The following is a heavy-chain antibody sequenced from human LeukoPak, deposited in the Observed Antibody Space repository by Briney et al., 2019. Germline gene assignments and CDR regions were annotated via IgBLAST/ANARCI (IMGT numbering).Heavy chain of an antibody. CDR1: GYTFTSYG. CDR2: ISAYNGNT. CDR3: ARESEQYQLLEELDY. V-gene: IGHV1-18*01. Sequence: GASVKVSCKASGYTFTSYGISWVRQAPGQGLEWMGWISAYNGNTNYAQKLQGRVTMTTGTSTSTAYMELRSLRSDDTAVYYCARESEQYQLLEELDYWGQGTLVTVSS. J-gene: IGHJ4*02. D-gene: IGHD2-2*01.